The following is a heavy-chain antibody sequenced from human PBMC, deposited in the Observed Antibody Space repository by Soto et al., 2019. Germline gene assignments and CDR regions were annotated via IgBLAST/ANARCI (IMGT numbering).Heavy chain of an antibody. J-gene: IGHJ4*02. Sequence: PSETLSLTCTVSGDSVSSDSYYWTWIRQPPGKGLEWIGYIYSSGSTKYNPSLKSRVTVSLDTSNNQFSLELTSVTAADTAIYYCARDIRGYSRAFDYWGQGALVTV. CDR1: GDSVSSDSYY. CDR2: IYSSGST. CDR3: ARDIRGYSRAFDY. D-gene: IGHD5-18*01. V-gene: IGHV4-61*01.